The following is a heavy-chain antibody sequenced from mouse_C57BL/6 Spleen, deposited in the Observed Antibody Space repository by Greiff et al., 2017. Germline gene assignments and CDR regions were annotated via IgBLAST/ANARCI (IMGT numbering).Heavy chain of an antibody. J-gene: IGHJ4*01. CDR3: ARDYYGGNAMDY. CDR2: IHPNSGST. CDR1: GYTFTSYW. Sequence: VQLQESGAELVKPGASVKLSCKASGYTFTSYWMHWVKQRPGQGLEWIGMIHPNSGSTNYNEKFKSKATLTVDKSSSTAYMQLSSLTSEDSAVYYCARDYYGGNAMDYWGQGTSGTVSS. V-gene: IGHV1-64*01. D-gene: IGHD1-1*01.